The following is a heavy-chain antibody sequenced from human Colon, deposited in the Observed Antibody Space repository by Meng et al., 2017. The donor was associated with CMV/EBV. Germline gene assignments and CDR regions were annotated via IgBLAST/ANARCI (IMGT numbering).Heavy chain of an antibody. D-gene: IGHD2-15*01. Sequence: ASVKVSCKVSVYTLTQLSIHWVRQAPGKGLEWMGGFDPEDGETIYAQNFQGRVTITADKSTSTAYMELESLRSDDTAVYYCARDGLYSDAFDVWGQGTMVTVSS. V-gene: IGHV1-24*01. CDR1: VYTLTQLS. CDR2: FDPEDGET. CDR3: ARDGLYSDAFDV. J-gene: IGHJ3*01.